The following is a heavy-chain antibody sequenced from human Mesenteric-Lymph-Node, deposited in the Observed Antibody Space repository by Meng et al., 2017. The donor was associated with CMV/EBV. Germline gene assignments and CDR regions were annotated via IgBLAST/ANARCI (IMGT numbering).Heavy chain of an antibody. CDR2: IRYDGSNK. CDR3: AKHNKFGVVIADYYYYYGMDV. J-gene: IGHJ6*02. CDR1: GFTFSSYG. V-gene: IGHV3-30*02. D-gene: IGHD3-3*01. Sequence: GGSLRLSCAASGFTFSSYGMHWVRQAPGKGLEWVAFIRYDGSNKYYADSVKGRFTISRDNSKNTLYLQMNSLRAEDTAVYYCAKHNKFGVVIADYYYYYGMDVWGQGTTVTVSS.